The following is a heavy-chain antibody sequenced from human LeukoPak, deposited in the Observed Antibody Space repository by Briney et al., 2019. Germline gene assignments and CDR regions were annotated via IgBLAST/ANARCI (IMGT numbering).Heavy chain of an antibody. CDR2: IYHSGIT. J-gene: IGHJ4*02. D-gene: IGHD6-19*01. V-gene: IGHV4-38-2*02. Sequence: SETLSLTCSVSGYSISSGYYWGWIRQPPGKGLEWIGSIYHSGITYYNPSLKSRATISVDTSKNQFSLKLSSVTAADTAVYYCARDEGEWLVLYYFDSWGQGTLVTASS. CDR1: GYSISSGYY. CDR3: ARDEGEWLVLYYFDS.